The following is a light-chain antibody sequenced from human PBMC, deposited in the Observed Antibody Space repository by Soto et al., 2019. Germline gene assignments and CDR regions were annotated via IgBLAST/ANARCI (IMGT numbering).Light chain of an antibody. Sequence: EIVLTQSPGTLSLYPGERATLSCRASQSVSGSYLAWYQQKPGQAPRLLIYSASSRATGIPDRFSGSGSGTDFTLTISRLEPEDFAVYYCQHYGSSPKYTFGQGTKLEIK. CDR3: QHYGSSPKYT. J-gene: IGKJ2*01. CDR2: SAS. CDR1: QSVSGSY. V-gene: IGKV3-20*01.